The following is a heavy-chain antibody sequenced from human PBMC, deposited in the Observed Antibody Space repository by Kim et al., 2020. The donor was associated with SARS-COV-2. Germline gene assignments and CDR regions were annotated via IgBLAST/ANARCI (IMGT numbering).Heavy chain of an antibody. Sequence: SLVTISVDTSKNQFSLKLSSVTAADTAVYYCARDSPGGYSGYAQGDGMDVWGQGTTVTVSS. CDR3: ARDSPGGYSGYAQGDGMDV. D-gene: IGHD5-12*01. V-gene: IGHV4-39*07. J-gene: IGHJ6*02.